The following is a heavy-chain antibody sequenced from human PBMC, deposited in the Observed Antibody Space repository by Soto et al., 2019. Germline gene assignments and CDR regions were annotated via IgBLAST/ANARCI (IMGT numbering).Heavy chain of an antibody. V-gene: IGHV1-69*01. CDR3: ARGERGVYYDSSGYYSN. Sequence: QVQLVQSGAEVKKPRSSVKVSCKASGGTFSSYAISWVRQAPGQGLEWMGGIIPIFGTANYAQKFQGRVTITADESTSTAYMELSSLRSEDTAVYYCARGERGVYYDSSGYYSNWGQGTLVTVSS. J-gene: IGHJ4*02. D-gene: IGHD3-22*01. CDR1: GGTFSSYA. CDR2: IIPIFGTA.